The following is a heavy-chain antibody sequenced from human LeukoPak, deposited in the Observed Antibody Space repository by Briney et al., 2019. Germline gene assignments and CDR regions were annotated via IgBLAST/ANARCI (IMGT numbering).Heavy chain of an antibody. D-gene: IGHD6-25*01. Sequence: ASVKVSCKASGYTFTSYGISWVRQAPGQGLEWMGWISAYNGNTNYAQKLQGRVTMTTDTSTSTAYMELRSLRSDDTAVYYCARIAAEHDLHRTHYYMDVWGKGTTVTVSS. CDR2: ISAYNGNT. J-gene: IGHJ6*03. CDR1: GYTFTSYG. CDR3: ARIAAEHDLHRTHYYMDV. V-gene: IGHV1-18*01.